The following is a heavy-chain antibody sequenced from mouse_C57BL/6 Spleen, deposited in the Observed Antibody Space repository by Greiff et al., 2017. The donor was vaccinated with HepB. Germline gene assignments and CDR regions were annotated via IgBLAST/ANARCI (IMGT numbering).Heavy chain of an antibody. CDR3: TRGYGSSIYYAMDY. J-gene: IGHJ4*01. V-gene: IGHV6-6*01. CDR2: IRNKANNHAT. D-gene: IGHD1-1*01. CDR1: GFTFSDAW. Sequence: EVQGVESGGGLVQPGGSMKLSCAASGFTFSDAWMDWVRQSPEKGLEWVAEIRNKANNHATYYAESVKGRFTISRDDSKSSVYLQMNSLRAEDTGIYYCTRGYGSSIYYAMDYWGQGTSVTVSS.